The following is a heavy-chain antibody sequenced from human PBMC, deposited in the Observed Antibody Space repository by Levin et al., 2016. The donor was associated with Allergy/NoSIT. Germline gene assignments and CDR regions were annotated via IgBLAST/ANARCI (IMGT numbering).Heavy chain of an antibody. Sequence: ASVKVSCKASGYTFTSYYMHWVRQAPGQGLEWMGIINPSGSSTSYAQKFQGRVTVTRDTSTSTVYMELSSLRSEDTAVYYCARGYDLGELSSTNKYFDYWGQGTLVTVSS. J-gene: IGHJ4*02. CDR1: GYTFTSYY. D-gene: IGHD3-16*02. V-gene: IGHV1-46*01. CDR2: INPSGSST. CDR3: ARGYDLGELSSTNKYFDY.